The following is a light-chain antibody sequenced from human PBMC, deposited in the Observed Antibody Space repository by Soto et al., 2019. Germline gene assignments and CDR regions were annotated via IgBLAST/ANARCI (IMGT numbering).Light chain of an antibody. V-gene: IGKV3-15*01. CDR1: QSVSIN. Sequence: EIVMTQSPVTLSVSPGDRATLSCRASQSVSINLAWYQQIPGQAPRLLIYGASTRATGVPARFSGSGSGTEFTLTISSLQSEDFAIYYCQQYNNWPPMYTFGQGTKLEIK. CDR3: QQYNNWPPMYT. J-gene: IGKJ2*01. CDR2: GAS.